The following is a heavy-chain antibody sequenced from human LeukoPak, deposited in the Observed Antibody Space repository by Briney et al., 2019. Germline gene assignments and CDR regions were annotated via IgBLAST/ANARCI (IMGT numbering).Heavy chain of an antibody. J-gene: IGHJ5*02. Sequence: AGGSLRLSCAASGFTFSSYAMHWVRQAPGKGLEWVAVISYDGSNKYYADSVKGRFTISRDNSKSTLYLQMNSLRAEDTAVYYCARGRKVRGVTWWFDHWGQGTLVTVSS. CDR3: ARGRKVRGVTWWFDH. CDR2: ISYDGSNK. V-gene: IGHV3-30-3*01. CDR1: GFTFSSYA. D-gene: IGHD3-10*01.